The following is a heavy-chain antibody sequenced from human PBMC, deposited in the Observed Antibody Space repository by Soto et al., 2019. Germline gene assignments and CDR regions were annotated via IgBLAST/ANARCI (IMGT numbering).Heavy chain of an antibody. Sequence: SETLSLTCAVYGGSFSGYYWSCLRQPPGKGLEWIGEINHSGSTNYNPSLKSRVTISVDTSKNQFSLKLSSVTAADTAVYYCARARVGATTSWFDPWGQGTLITVS. V-gene: IGHV4-34*01. CDR2: INHSGST. CDR1: GGSFSGYY. J-gene: IGHJ5*02. D-gene: IGHD1-26*01. CDR3: ARARVGATTSWFDP.